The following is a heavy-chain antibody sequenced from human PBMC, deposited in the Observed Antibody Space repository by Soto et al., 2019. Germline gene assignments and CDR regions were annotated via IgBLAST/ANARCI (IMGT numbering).Heavy chain of an antibody. CDR2: IYYSGST. V-gene: IGHV4-59*02. D-gene: IGHD3-22*01. CDR3: AREGYDSRNYYYYGMDV. Sequence: SEMLCVTWTVACGSVWISEVAWSRKKQEKGLEWIGYIYYSGSTNYNPSLKSRVTISVDTSKIQFSLKLSSVTAADTAVYYCAREGYDSRNYYYYGMDVWGQGTTVTVSS. J-gene: IGHJ6*02. CDR1: CGSVWISE.